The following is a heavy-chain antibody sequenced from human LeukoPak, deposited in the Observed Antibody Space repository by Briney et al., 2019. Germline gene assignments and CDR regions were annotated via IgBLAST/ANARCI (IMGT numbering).Heavy chain of an antibody. CDR2: ISAYNGNT. CDR3: ARASAATSGYYHYYYYGVDV. J-gene: IGHJ6*02. D-gene: IGHD3-22*01. V-gene: IGHV1-18*01. CDR1: GYTFTSYG. Sequence: GASVKVSCKASGYTFTSYGISWVRQAPGQGLEWMGWISAYNGNTNYAQKLQGRVTMTTDTSTSTAYMELRSLRSDDTAVYYCARASAATSGYYHYYYYGVDVWGQGTTVTVSS.